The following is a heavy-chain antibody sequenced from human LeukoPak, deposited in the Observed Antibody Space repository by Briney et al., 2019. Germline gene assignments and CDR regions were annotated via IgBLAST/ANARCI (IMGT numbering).Heavy chain of an antibody. CDR2: MSGRGGST. CDR3: ATDSRVDAFDI. Sequence: GGALRLSCAASGFTFSRYAMSWVRQAAGKGGEGVAGMSGRGGSTYYEDSVKGRVTISRDNSKNTLYLQMNSLRAEDTAVYYCATDSRVDAFDIWGQGTMVTVSS. V-gene: IGHV3-23*01. CDR1: GFTFSRYA. D-gene: IGHD3-22*01. J-gene: IGHJ3*02.